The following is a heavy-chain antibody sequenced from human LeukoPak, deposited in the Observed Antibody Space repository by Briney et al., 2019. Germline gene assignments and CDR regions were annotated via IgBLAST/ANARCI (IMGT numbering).Heavy chain of an antibody. V-gene: IGHV1-18*01. Sequence: GASVKVSCKASGCTFTSYGISWVRQAPGQGLEWMGWISAYNGNTNYAQKLQGRVTMTTDTSTSTAYMELRSLRSDDTAVYYCARDRAYILTGYLASDYWGQGTLVTVSS. J-gene: IGHJ4*02. CDR2: ISAYNGNT. D-gene: IGHD3-9*01. CDR3: ARDRAYILTGYLASDY. CDR1: GCTFTSYG.